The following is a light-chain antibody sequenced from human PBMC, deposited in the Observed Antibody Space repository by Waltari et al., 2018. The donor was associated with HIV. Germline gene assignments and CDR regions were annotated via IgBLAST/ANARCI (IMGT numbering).Light chain of an antibody. CDR3: AAWDDSLNGEVV. J-gene: IGLJ2*01. Sequence: QSVLTQPPSASGTRGRRVALSCSWRNSTIVSNPVNWYQPLPGKAPNLLIYGNAQRPLGVPDRFSGSKSGTSAPLAISGLQSEDEADYYCAAWDDSLNGEVVFGGGTKLTVL. CDR2: GNA. CDR1: NSTIVSNP. V-gene: IGLV1-44*01.